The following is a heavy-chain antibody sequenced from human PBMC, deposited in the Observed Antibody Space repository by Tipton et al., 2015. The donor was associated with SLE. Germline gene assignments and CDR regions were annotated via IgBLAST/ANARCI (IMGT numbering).Heavy chain of an antibody. Sequence: SLRLSCAASGFTYSGYAKHWVRQAPGKGLEWVAFIRADGSNKDYADSVKGRFTISRDNSENTLYLQMNRLRVEDTAVYYCAGGTGAYFDHWGQGTLVTVSS. CDR1: GFTYSGYA. J-gene: IGHJ4*02. D-gene: IGHD3-16*01. V-gene: IGHV3-30*02. CDR3: AGGTGAYFDH. CDR2: IRADGSNK.